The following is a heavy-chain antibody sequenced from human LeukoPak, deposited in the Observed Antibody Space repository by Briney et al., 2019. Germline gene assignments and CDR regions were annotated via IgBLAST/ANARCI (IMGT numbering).Heavy chain of an antibody. V-gene: IGHV4-59*08. CDR2: IYYSGST. CDR3: ARRRPYCSGGSCYSTWYYGMDV. Sequence: PSETLSLTCTVSGGSISSYYWSWIRQPPGKGLEWIGYIYYSGSTNYNPSLKSRVTISVDTSKNQFSLKLSSVTAADTAVYYCARRRPYCSGGSCYSTWYYGMDVWGQGTTVTVSS. CDR1: GGSISSYY. D-gene: IGHD2-15*01. J-gene: IGHJ6*02.